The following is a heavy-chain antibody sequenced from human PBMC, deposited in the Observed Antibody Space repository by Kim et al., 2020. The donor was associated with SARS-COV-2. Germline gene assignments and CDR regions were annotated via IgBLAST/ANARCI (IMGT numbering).Heavy chain of an antibody. CDR2: IYAGGAYT. CDR3: AKERSGRAGIDY. Sequence: GGSLRLSCAASGFAFSDYAMSWVRQAPGKGLEWVSLIYAGGAYTFYADSVRGRFTVSRDDSKNTLYLQMNSLGADDTAVYFCAKERSGRAGIDYWGQGTL. J-gene: IGHJ4*02. D-gene: IGHD3-10*01. V-gene: IGHV3-23*03. CDR1: GFAFSDYA.